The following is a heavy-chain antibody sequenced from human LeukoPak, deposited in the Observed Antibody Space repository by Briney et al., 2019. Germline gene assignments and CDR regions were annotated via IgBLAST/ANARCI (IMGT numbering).Heavy chain of an antibody. D-gene: IGHD2-2*02. CDR3: AKDYCSSTSCYNYHYYYGMDV. Sequence: GRSLRLSCAASGFTFSSYGMHWVRQAPGKGLEWVAVISYDGSNKYYADSVKGRFTISRDNSKNTLYLQMNSLRAEDTAVYYCAKDYCSSTSCYNYHYYYGMDVWGQGTTVTVSS. CDR1: GFTFSSYG. J-gene: IGHJ6*02. CDR2: ISYDGSNK. V-gene: IGHV3-30*18.